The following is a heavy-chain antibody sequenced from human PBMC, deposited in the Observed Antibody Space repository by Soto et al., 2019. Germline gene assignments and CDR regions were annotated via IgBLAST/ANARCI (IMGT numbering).Heavy chain of an antibody. CDR3: ARPPPTRSIFTVAGHFDY. J-gene: IGHJ4*02. V-gene: IGHV3-7*01. CDR2: IKQDGSEK. D-gene: IGHD6-19*01. Sequence: GGSLRLSCAASGFTFSSYWMSWVRQAPGKGLEWVANIKQDGSEKYYVDSVKGRFTISRDNAKNSLYLQMNSLRAEDTAVYYCARPPPTRSIFTVAGHFDYWGQGTLVTVSS. CDR1: GFTFSSYW.